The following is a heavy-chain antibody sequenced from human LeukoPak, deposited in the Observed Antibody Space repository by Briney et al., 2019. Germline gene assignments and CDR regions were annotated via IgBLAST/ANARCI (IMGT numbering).Heavy chain of an antibody. D-gene: IGHD2-2*01. CDR3: AKDSGVPAAMGSFDY. CDR2: ISWDGGST. CDR1: GFTFDDYT. Sequence: GGSLRLSCAASGFTFDDYTMHWVRQAPGKGLEWVSLISWDGGSTYYADSVKGRFTISRDNSKNSLYPQMNSLRTEDTALYYCAKDSGVPAAMGSFDYWGQGTLVTVSS. V-gene: IGHV3-43*01. J-gene: IGHJ4*02.